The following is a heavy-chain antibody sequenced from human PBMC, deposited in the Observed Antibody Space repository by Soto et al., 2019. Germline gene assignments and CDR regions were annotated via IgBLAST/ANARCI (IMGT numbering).Heavy chain of an antibody. V-gene: IGHV1-69*01. CDR3: ARGVGVVLAATHHSGMGV. J-gene: IGHJ6*02. CDR1: GGDFSNFA. CDR2: IIPVFGTP. Sequence: QVQLVQSGAEVKKPGSSVKVSCKSSGGDFSNFAISWVRQAPGQGLEWMGGIIPVFGTPNYAQKFQGRLTLIADESTSTADKQLSSLKSDYAAVYYCARGVGVVLAATHHSGMGVWGQGTTVLVAS. D-gene: IGHD1-26*01.